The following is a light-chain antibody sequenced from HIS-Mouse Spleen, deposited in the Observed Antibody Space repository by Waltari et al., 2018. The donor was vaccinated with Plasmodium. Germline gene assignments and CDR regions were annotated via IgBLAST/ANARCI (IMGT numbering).Light chain of an antibody. CDR2: KAA. Sequence: DIQMTQSPSTLSASVGDRVTITCRARQSISSWLARYQQKPGKAPNLLIYKAASLERGVPSRFSGSGSGTEFTLTISSLQPDDYATYYCQQYNSYSYTFGQGTKLEIK. V-gene: IGKV1-5*03. CDR3: QQYNSYSYT. CDR1: QSISSW. J-gene: IGKJ2*01.